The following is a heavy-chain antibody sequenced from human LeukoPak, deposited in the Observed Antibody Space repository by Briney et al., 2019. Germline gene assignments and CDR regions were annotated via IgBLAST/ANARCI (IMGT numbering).Heavy chain of an antibody. Sequence: GGSLRLSCAASGFTFTTYGMNWLRQAPGKGLEWVSYLSGRSDSIYYAESVKGRVTISRDNAKNSLFLQMNSLRDEDTAVYYCARDFRYRDSSGYYSFDYWGQGTLVTVSS. CDR1: GFTFTTYG. CDR3: ARDFRYRDSSGYYSFDY. V-gene: IGHV3-48*02. J-gene: IGHJ4*02. CDR2: LSGRSDSI. D-gene: IGHD3-22*01.